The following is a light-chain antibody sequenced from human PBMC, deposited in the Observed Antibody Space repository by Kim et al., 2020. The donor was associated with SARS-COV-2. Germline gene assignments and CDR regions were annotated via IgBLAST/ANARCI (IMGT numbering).Light chain of an antibody. V-gene: IGLV3-19*01. CDR3: NSRDSSGNHLEV. Sequence: GQTVRITCQGDSLRSYYASWYQQKPGQAPVLVIYGKNNRPSGIPDRFSGSSSGNTASLTITGAQAEDEADYYCNSRDSSGNHLEVFGGGTKVTVL. CDR2: GKN. CDR1: SLRSYY. J-gene: IGLJ3*02.